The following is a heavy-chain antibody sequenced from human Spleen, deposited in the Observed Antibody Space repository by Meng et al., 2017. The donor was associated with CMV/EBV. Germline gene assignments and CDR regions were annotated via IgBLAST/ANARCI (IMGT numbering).Heavy chain of an antibody. CDR1: GGSISSGSYY. D-gene: IGHD4-17*01. V-gene: IGHV4-61*02. Sequence: QGQLQGSGPGWVKPSQTLSLTCTVSGGSISSGSYYWSWIRQPAGKGLEWIGRIYTSGSTNYNPSLKSQVTISVDTSKNQFSLKLSSVTAADTAVYYCASLYGDSSVWYLDLWGRGTLVTVSS. J-gene: IGHJ2*01. CDR3: ASLYGDSSVWYLDL. CDR2: IYTSGST.